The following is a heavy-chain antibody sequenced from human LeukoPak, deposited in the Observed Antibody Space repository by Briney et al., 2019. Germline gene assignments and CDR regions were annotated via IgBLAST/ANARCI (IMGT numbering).Heavy chain of an antibody. J-gene: IGHJ6*03. CDR1: GGSISSSSYY. CDR3: PRSAGIAVAGTGYMDV. V-gene: IGHV4-39*01. D-gene: IGHD6-19*01. CDR2: IYYSGST. Sequence: PSETLSLTCTVSGGSISSSSYYWGWIRQPPGKGLEWIVSIYYSGSTYYNPSLKTQVTIPVDTSKNQFSLKLSSVTAADTAVYYCPRSAGIAVAGTGYMDVWGKGTTVTVSS.